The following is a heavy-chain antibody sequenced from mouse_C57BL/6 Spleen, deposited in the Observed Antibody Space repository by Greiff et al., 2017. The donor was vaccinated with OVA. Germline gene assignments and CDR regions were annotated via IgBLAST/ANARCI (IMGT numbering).Heavy chain of an antibody. CDR2: IYPGSGST. CDR1: GYTFTSYW. J-gene: IGHJ3*01. CDR3: AREGEYDAWFAY. V-gene: IGHV1-55*01. D-gene: IGHD2-14*01. Sequence: QVQLQQPGAELVKPGASVKMSCKASGYTFTSYWITWVKQRPGQGLEWIGDIYPGSGSTNYNEKFKSKATPTVDTSSSTAYMQLSSLTSEDSAVYYCAREGEYDAWFAYWGQGTLVTVSA.